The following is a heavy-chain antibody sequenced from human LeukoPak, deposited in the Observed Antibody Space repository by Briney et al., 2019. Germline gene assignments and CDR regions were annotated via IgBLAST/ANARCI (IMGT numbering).Heavy chain of an antibody. V-gene: IGHV1-24*01. CDR2: FDPEDGET. Sequence: ASVKVSCKFSGYTLTELSMHWVRQAPGKGLEWMGGFDPEDGETIYAQKFQGRVTMTEDTSTDTAYMELSSLRSEDTAVYYCATPAGIPDAFDIWGQGTMVTVSS. D-gene: IGHD1-14*01. CDR1: GYTLTELS. CDR3: ATPAGIPDAFDI. J-gene: IGHJ3*02.